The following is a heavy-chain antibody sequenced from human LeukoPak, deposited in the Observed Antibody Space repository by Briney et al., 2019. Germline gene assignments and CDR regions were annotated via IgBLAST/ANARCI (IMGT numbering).Heavy chain of an antibody. V-gene: IGHV3-9*01. J-gene: IGHJ4*02. CDR3: AKDIGPFVSDATFDY. CDR2: ISWNSGSI. CDR1: GFTFDDYA. D-gene: IGHD2-15*01. Sequence: GGSLRLSCAASGFTFDDYAMHWVRQTPGKGLEWVSGISWNSGSIGYADSVKGRFTISRDNAKNSLYLQMNSLRAEDTALYYCAKDIGPFVSDATFDYWGQGTLVTVSS.